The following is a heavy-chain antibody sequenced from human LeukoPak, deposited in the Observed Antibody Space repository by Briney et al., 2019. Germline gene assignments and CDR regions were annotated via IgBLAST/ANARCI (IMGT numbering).Heavy chain of an antibody. CDR1: GFTFSSYA. CDR2: ISGSGGST. Sequence: GGSLRLSCAASGFTFSSYAMSWVRQAPGKGLEWVSAISGSGGSTYYADSVKGRFTISRDNSKNTLYLQMNSLRAEDTAVYYCVTYYYDSSGYYYTAEFDYWGQGTLVTVSS. V-gene: IGHV3-23*01. CDR3: VTYYYDSSGYYYTAEFDY. D-gene: IGHD3-22*01. J-gene: IGHJ4*02.